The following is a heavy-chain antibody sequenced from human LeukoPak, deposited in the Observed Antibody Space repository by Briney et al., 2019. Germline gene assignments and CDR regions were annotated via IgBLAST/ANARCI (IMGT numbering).Heavy chain of an antibody. J-gene: IGHJ4*02. V-gene: IGHV3-21*01. Sequence: GSLRLSCAASGFTFSSYSMNWVRQAPGKGLEWVSSISSSGYIFYADSVEGRFTISRDNAKNSLYLQMNSLRAEDTAVYYCARAPYSSSSVDYWGQGTLVTVSS. CDR2: ISSSGYI. CDR1: GFTFSSYS. CDR3: ARAPYSSSSVDY. D-gene: IGHD6-6*01.